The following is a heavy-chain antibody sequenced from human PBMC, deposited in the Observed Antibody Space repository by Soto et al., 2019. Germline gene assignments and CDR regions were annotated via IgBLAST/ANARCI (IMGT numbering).Heavy chain of an antibody. J-gene: IGHJ5*02. V-gene: IGHV1-69*19. CDR3: AGDSGAYSGSVTWFDP. Sequence: QVQLVQSGAEVKKPGSSVKVSCKASGGTFSSFVISWVRQAPGQGLECMGGIIPIFDTSNYVQIFRCRITITADESTCTAYMDLRSLRSEEWAVYYCAGDSGAYSGSVTWFDPLGQGTLVTVSS. CDR2: IIPIFDTS. CDR1: GGTFSSFV. D-gene: IGHD1-26*01.